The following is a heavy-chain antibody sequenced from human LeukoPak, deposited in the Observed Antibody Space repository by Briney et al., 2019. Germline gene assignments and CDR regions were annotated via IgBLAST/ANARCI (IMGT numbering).Heavy chain of an antibody. V-gene: IGHV1-8*01. J-gene: IGHJ6*03. D-gene: IGHD1-7*01. CDR2: MNPNSGST. CDR3: ARGPPYNWNSYYMDV. CDR1: GYTFTSYD. Sequence: ASVKVSCKASGYTFTSYDINWVRQATGQGLEWMGWMNPNSGSTGYAQKFQGRVTMTRNTSISTAYMELSSLRSEDTAVYYCARGPPYNWNSYYMDVWGKGTTVTISS.